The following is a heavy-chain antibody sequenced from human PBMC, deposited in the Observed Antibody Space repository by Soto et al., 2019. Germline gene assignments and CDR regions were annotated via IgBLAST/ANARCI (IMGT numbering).Heavy chain of an antibody. CDR3: ARRDGYNYRRFEL. J-gene: IGHJ4*02. D-gene: IGHD1-1*01. Sequence: SETLSLTCTVSGGSISNYYWTWIRQPPGKGLEWIGYIYDSGSTNYNPSLKSRVTISVDTSKNQFSLKLSSVTTADTAVYYCARRDGYNYRRFELWGEGTQVTV. V-gene: IGHV4-59*08. CDR2: IYDSGST. CDR1: GGSISNYY.